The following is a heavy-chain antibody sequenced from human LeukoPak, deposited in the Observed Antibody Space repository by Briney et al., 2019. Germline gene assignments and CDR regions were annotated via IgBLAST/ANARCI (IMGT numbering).Heavy chain of an antibody. CDR3: ARDRSIAVAAFGGMDV. Sequence: PSETLSLTCTVSGGSISSSSYYWGWIRQPPGKGLEWIGSIYYSGSTYYNPSLKSRVTISVDTSKNQFSLKLSSVTAADTAVYYCARDRSIAVAAFGGMDVWGQGTTVTVSS. CDR1: GGSISSSSYY. J-gene: IGHJ6*02. V-gene: IGHV4-39*07. D-gene: IGHD6-19*01. CDR2: IYYSGST.